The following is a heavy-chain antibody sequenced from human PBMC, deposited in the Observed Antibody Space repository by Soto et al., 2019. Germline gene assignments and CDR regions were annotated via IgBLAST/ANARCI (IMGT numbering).Heavy chain of an antibody. V-gene: IGHV1-69*08. J-gene: IGHJ4*02. CDR3: ARDSATPFDY. CDR2: IIPILGIA. Sequence: QVQLVQSGAEVKKPGSSVKVSCKASGGTFSSYTISWVRQAPGQGLDWMGRIIPILGIANYAQKFQGRVTITADKSTSTAYMELSSLSSEDTAVYYCARDSATPFDYWGQGTLVTVSS. D-gene: IGHD2-15*01. CDR1: GGTFSSYT.